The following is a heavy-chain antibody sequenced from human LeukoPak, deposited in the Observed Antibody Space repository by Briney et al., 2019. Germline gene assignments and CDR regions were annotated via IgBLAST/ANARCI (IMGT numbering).Heavy chain of an antibody. Sequence: SETLSLTCTVSGYSIDSGYFWGWIRQPPLKGLEWIGSIYHSGRTYYNPSLKSRVTISVDTSKNQFSLKLTSVTAADTAVYYCTRAASSGPLFTYHMDVWGKGTTVTVSS. V-gene: IGHV4-38-2*02. CDR3: TRAASSGPLFTYHMDV. D-gene: IGHD3-22*01. CDR1: GYSIDSGYF. CDR2: IYHSGRT. J-gene: IGHJ6*03.